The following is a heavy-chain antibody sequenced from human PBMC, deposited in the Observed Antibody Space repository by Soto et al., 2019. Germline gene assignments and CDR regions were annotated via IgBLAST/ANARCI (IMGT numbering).Heavy chain of an antibody. CDR3: ARDASYSSGWYWFDP. Sequence: PGGSLRLSCAASGFTFSSCSMNWVRQAPGKGLEWVSSISSSSSYIYYADSVKGRFTISRDNAKNSLYLKMNSLRAEDTAVYYCARDASYSSGWYWFDPWGQGTLVTVS. J-gene: IGHJ5*02. D-gene: IGHD6-19*01. CDR1: GFTFSSCS. CDR2: ISSSSSYI. V-gene: IGHV3-21*01.